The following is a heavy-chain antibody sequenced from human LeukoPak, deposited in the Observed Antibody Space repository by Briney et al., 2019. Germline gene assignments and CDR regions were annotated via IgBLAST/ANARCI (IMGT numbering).Heavy chain of an antibody. D-gene: IGHD2-15*01. CDR1: EFIFSSYG. Sequence: GGSLRLSCEASEFIFSSYGMHWVRQAPGKGLEWVAAIWDDGSEKYYGDSVRGRFTISRDNSKNTLYLQMNSLRAEDTAVYYCARGCSGGSCYYFDYWGQGTLVTVSS. CDR2: IWDDGSEK. J-gene: IGHJ4*02. CDR3: ARGCSGGSCYYFDY. V-gene: IGHV3-33*01.